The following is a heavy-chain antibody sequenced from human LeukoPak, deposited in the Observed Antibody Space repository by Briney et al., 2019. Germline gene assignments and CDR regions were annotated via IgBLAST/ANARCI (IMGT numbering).Heavy chain of an antibody. CDR1: GGTFSSYA. CDR3: ASYLVPPSEWSDRVWFDP. CDR2: IIPIFGTA. D-gene: IGHD3-3*01. J-gene: IGHJ5*02. V-gene: IGHV1-69*05. Sequence: GASVKVSCKASGGTFSSYAISWVRQAPGEGLEWMGRIIPIFGTANYAQKFQGRVTITTDESTSTAYMELSSLRSEDTAVYYCASYLVPPSEWSDRVWFDPWGQGTLVTVSS.